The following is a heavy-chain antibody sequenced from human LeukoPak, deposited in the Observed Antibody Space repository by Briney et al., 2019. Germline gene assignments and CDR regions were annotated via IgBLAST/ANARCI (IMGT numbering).Heavy chain of an antibody. D-gene: IGHD6-13*01. V-gene: IGHV3-23*01. CDR2: ISGSGGST. CDR3: AKEQGSSWSRSFDY. J-gene: IGHJ4*02. Sequence: PGGSLRLSCAASGLNFNAYAMSWVRQAPGKGLEWVSAISGSGGSTYYADSVKGRFTISRDNSKNTLYLQMNSLRAEDTAVYYCAKEQGSSWSRSFDYWGQGTLVTVSS. CDR1: GLNFNAYA.